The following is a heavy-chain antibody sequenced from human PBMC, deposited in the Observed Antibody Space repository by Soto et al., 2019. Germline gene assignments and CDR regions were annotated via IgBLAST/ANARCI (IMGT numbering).Heavy chain of an antibody. CDR1: GGSISSGDYY. CDR3: AREVPSPCYFDY. Sequence: QVQLQESGPGLVKASQTLSLTCTVSGGSISSGDYYWSWIRQHPGMGLERIVYIYDSGSTYYNPSLKSRVTMSVDTSKNQLSLKLSSVTAADTAVYFCAREVPSPCYFDYWGQGILVNVSS. D-gene: IGHD1-1*01. J-gene: IGHJ4*02. CDR2: IYDSGST. V-gene: IGHV4-31*03.